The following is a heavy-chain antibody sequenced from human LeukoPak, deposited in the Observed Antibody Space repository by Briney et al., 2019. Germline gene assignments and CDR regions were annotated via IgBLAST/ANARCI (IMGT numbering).Heavy chain of an antibody. V-gene: IGHV3-48*01. CDR1: GFTFSSYA. CDR2: ISGSSSTI. J-gene: IGHJ4*02. D-gene: IGHD2-8*01. CDR3: ARGVRNGDY. Sequence: GGSLRLSCAASGFTFSSYAMSWVRQAPGKGLEWVSYISGSSSTIYYADSVKGRFTISRDNDKNSLDLQMNSLRAEDTAVYYCARGVRNGDYWGQGTLVTVSS.